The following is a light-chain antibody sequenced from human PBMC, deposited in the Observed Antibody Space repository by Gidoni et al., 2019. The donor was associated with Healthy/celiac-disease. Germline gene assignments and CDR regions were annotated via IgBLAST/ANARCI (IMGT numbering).Light chain of an antibody. V-gene: IGKV1-5*03. J-gene: IGKJ4*01. CDR3: QQYNSSPLT. CDR2: KSS. Sequence: DIQMNQSPSTLSASVGDRVTITCRASQRNSSWLAWYQQKPGKAPKLLIYKSSSLESGVPSRFSGSGSGTEFPLTIRSLQPDDFSTYYCQQYNSSPLTFGGGTKVEIK. CDR1: QRNSSW.